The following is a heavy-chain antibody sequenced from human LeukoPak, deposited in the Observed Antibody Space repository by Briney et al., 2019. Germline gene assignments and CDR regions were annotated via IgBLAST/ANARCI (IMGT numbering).Heavy chain of an antibody. CDR2: IKQDGSEK. V-gene: IGHV3-7*03. CDR1: GFTFSSYA. D-gene: IGHD3-22*01. Sequence: GGSLRLSCAASGFTFSSYAMSWVRQAPGKGLEWVANIKQDGSEKHYVDSVKGRFTISRDNAKNSLYLQMNSLRAEDTAVYYCARVALGNYYDSSGYRGYFDYWGQGTLVTVSS. CDR3: ARVALGNYYDSSGYRGYFDY. J-gene: IGHJ4*02.